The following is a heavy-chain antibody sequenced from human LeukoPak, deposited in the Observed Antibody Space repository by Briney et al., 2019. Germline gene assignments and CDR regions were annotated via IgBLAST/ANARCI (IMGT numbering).Heavy chain of an antibody. Sequence: SETLSLTCTVSGGSISSYYWGWIRQPPGKGLEWNGYIYYSGNTNYNPSLKSRVTISVDTSKTQFSLKLSSLTAADTAVYYCARSVYYGMDVWGQGTTVTVSS. CDR1: GGSISSYY. J-gene: IGHJ6*02. CDR3: ARSVYYGMDV. CDR2: IYYSGNT. V-gene: IGHV4-59*01. D-gene: IGHD5/OR15-5a*01.